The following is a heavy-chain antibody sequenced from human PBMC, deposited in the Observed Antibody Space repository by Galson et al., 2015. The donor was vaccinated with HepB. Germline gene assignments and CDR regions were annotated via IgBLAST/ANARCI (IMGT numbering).Heavy chain of an antibody. CDR1: GDSVSSNSSL. D-gene: IGHD5-24*01. Sequence: CAISGDSVSSNSSLWNWIRQSPSRGLEWLGRTYYRSKWNNDYAVSMKSRISITSDTSKYHFSLQLNSVTPEDTAVYFCARVLRLRKGYKSPFDYWGQGTLVTVSS. CDR2: TYYRSKWNN. CDR3: ARVLRLRKGYKSPFDY. V-gene: IGHV6-1*01. J-gene: IGHJ4*02.